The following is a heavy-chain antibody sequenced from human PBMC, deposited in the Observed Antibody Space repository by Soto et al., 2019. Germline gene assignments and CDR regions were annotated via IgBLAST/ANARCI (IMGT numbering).Heavy chain of an antibody. V-gene: IGHV1-69*13. CDR1: GGTFNKFA. Sequence: SVKVSRKASGGTFNKFAFSWVRQAPGQGFEWMGGIIPVFRSANYAQRFRGRITITADEYTSTVYLYLNDLRSDDTAVYYCARRYCASDNCPLFYYFVDLWGLGTTVTVSS. CDR3: ARRYCASDNCPLFYYFVDL. CDR2: IIPVFRSA. J-gene: IGHJ6*02. D-gene: IGHD2-21*02.